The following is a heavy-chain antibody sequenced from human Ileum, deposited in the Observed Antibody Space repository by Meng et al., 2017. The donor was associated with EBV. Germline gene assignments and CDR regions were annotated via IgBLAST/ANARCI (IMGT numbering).Heavy chain of an antibody. CDR1: GGSISSYY. V-gene: IGHV4-59*08. CDR3: ARGGWSLDY. D-gene: IGHD2-15*01. J-gene: IGHJ4*02. CDR2: IYYSGST. Sequence: QGQLQGWGPGLVKPSETLSLTCTVSGGSISSYYWSWIRQPPGKGLEWIGYIYYSGSTNYNPSLKSRVTISVDTSKNQFSLNLSSVTAADTAVYYCARGGWSLDYWGQGTLVTVSS.